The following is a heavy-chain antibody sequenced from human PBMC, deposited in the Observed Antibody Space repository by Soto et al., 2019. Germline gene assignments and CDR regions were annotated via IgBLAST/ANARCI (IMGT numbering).Heavy chain of an antibody. CDR2: IYYSGST. CDR1: GGSISSYY. V-gene: IGHV4-59*01. Sequence: SETLSLTCTVSGGSISSYYWSWIRQPPGKGLEWIGYIYYSGSTNYNPSLKSRVTISVDTSKNQFSLKLSSVTAADTAVYYCARTDYEGHFDYWGQGTLVTVSS. D-gene: IGHD4-17*01. CDR3: ARTDYEGHFDY. J-gene: IGHJ4*02.